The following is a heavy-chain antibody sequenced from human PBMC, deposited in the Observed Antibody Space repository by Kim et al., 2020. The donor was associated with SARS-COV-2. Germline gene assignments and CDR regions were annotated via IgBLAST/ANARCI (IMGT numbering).Heavy chain of an antibody. Sequence: SETLSLTCAVYGGSFSGYYWSWIRQPPGKGLEWIGEINHSGSTNYNPSLKSRVTISVDTSKNQFSLKLSSVTAADTAVYYCARGIVGANYGMDVWGQGTTVTVSS. V-gene: IGHV4-34*01. J-gene: IGHJ6*02. CDR1: GGSFSGYY. CDR3: ARGIVGANYGMDV. D-gene: IGHD1-26*01. CDR2: INHSGST.